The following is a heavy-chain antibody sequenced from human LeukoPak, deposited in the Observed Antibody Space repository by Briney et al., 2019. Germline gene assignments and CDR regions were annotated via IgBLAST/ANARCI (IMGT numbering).Heavy chain of an antibody. CDR1: VDSLTRRDYY. CDR3: ARLRKFGTYYVYFDY. V-gene: IGHV4-39*01. J-gene: IGHJ4*02. D-gene: IGHD1-26*01. CDR2: IYNTVT. Sequence: SETLSLPCTVSVDSLTRRDYYCGWIRQPPGNGLEWIGNIYNTVTYYNPSLRSRVTLSADTSKDQFILKLSSVTAADTAVYFGARLRKFGTYYVYFDYWGQGTLVTVSS.